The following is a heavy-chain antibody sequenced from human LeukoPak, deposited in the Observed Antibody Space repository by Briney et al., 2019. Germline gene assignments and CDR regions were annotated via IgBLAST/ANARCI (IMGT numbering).Heavy chain of an antibody. Sequence: GGSLRLSCAASGFTFSSYIMNWVRQAPGKWLEWVSFISSSGTYIYYADSMKGRFTISRDNAKNSLYLQMNSLRAEDTAVYYCARNGGNSDFDYWGQGTLVTVSS. V-gene: IGHV3-21*01. CDR1: GFTFSSYI. CDR2: ISSSGTYI. D-gene: IGHD4-23*01. J-gene: IGHJ4*02. CDR3: ARNGGNSDFDY.